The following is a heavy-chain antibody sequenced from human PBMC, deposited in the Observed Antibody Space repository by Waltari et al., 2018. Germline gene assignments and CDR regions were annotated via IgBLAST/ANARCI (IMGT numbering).Heavy chain of an antibody. CDR3: ARRYTPNWFDP. CDR1: GFSLSTSGVG. V-gene: IGHV2-5*01. J-gene: IGHJ5*02. D-gene: IGHD3-16*02. CDR2: IYWNDDK. Sequence: QITLKESGPTLVKPTQTLTLTCTFSGFSLSTSGVGVGWIRQPPGKALEWLALIYWNDDKRYSPSLKSMLTITKDTSKNNVVLTLTNMDPVDTATYYCARRYTPNWFDPWGQGTLVTVSS.